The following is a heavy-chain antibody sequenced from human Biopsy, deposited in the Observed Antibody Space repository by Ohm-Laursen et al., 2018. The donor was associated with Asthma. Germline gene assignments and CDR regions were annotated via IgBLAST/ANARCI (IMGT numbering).Heavy chain of an antibody. CDR1: GGTFSNFA. Sequence: GSSVKVSCKAPGGTFSNFAISWVRQAPGQGLEWLGEIMTVFGTTNYAQKFQGRVTITADESTSTAYMEVTSLRSEDTAIYYRARCQVGYSSGWSLLLKKIYYSGMDVWGQGTAVTVSS. V-gene: IGHV1-69*01. CDR3: ARCQVGYSSGWSLLLKKIYYSGMDV. D-gene: IGHD6-19*01. J-gene: IGHJ6*02. CDR2: IMTVFGTT.